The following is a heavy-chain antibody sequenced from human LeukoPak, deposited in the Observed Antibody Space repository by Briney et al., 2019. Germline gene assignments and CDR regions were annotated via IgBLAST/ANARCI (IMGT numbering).Heavy chain of an antibody. CDR1: GFTFSSYG. J-gene: IGHJ6*02. D-gene: IGHD2-2*02. CDR2: ISYDGSNK. V-gene: IGHV3-30*18. Sequence: GGSLRLSCAASGFTFSSYGMHGVRQAPGKGLEWVAVISYDGSNKYYADAVKGRFTISRDNSKNTLYLQMNSLRAEDTAVYYCAKSGYCSSTSCYSRFYYYYYYGMDVWGQGTTVTVSS. CDR3: AKSGYCSSTSCYSRFYYYYYYGMDV.